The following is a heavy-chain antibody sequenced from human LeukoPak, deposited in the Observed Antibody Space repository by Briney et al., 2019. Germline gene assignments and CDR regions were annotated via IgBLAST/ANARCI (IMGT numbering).Heavy chain of an antibody. J-gene: IGHJ4*02. D-gene: IGHD3-22*01. CDR3: QGSYDAHSNY. CDR2: IYHSGST. Sequence: SETLSLTCTVSGYSISSGYYWGWIRQPPGKGLEWIGSIYHSGSTYYNPSLKSRVTISVDTSKNQFSLKLSSVTAADTAVYYCQGSYDAHSNYWGQGTLVTVSS. V-gene: IGHV4-38-2*02. CDR1: GYSISSGYY.